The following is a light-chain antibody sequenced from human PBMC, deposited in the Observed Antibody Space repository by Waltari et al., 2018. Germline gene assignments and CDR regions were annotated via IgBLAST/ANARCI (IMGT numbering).Light chain of an antibody. CDR1: QNVGKNY. J-gene: IGKJ5*01. CDR3: QQYASPPIT. V-gene: IGKV3-20*01. CDR2: GAS. Sequence: EILLTQSPGTLSLSPGERATLSCRASQNVGKNYLGWYQQRPGQPPRLLIFGASNRATGIPDRFSGSGYGTDFTLTISRLESEDFAVYFCQQYASPPITFGQGTRLE.